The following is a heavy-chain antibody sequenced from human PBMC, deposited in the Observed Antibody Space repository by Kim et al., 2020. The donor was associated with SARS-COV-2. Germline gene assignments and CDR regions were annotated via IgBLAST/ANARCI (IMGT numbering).Heavy chain of an antibody. V-gene: IGHV3-7*03. CDR2: IKQDGSEK. D-gene: IGHD6-13*01. Sequence: GGSLRLSCAASGFTFSSYWMSWVRQAPGKGLEWVANIKQDGSEKYYVDSVKGRFTISRDNAKNSLYLQMNSLRAEDTAVYYCARDYGIAAAGTTAYGPQQSTYYYYGMDVWGQGTTVTVSS. J-gene: IGHJ6*02. CDR3: ARDYGIAAAGTTAYGPQQSTYYYYGMDV. CDR1: GFTFSSYW.